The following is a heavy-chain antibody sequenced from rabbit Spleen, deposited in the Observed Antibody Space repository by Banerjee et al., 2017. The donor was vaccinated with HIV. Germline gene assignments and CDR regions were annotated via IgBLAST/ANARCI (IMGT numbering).Heavy chain of an antibody. CDR2: TVGGRSTFT. Sequence: QEQLEESGGGLVKPGASLTLTCTASGFSFSSNNYMCWVRQAPGKGLEWIACTVGGRSTFTYYASWAKGRFTISKTSSTTVTLQMTSLTAADTATYFCARDAGSSFSSYGMDLWGPGTLVTVS. D-gene: IGHD8-1*01. J-gene: IGHJ6*01. CDR1: GFSFSSNNY. CDR3: ARDAGSSFSSYGMDL. V-gene: IGHV1S45*01.